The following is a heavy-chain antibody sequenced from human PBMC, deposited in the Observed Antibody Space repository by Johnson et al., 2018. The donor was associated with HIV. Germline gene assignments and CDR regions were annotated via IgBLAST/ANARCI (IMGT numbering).Heavy chain of an antibody. V-gene: IGHV3-30-3*01. J-gene: IGHJ3*02. CDR1: GFTFSSYA. Sequence: QVQLVESGGGVVQPGRSLRLSCAASGFTFSSYAMHWVRQAPGKGLEWVAAISYDESNKHYADSVKGRFTISRDNSKNTVYLQMNSLRAEDTALYYCASHVGSSVGSAFDIWGQGTTVTVSS. D-gene: IGHD6-6*01. CDR2: ISYDESNK. CDR3: ASHVGSSVGSAFDI.